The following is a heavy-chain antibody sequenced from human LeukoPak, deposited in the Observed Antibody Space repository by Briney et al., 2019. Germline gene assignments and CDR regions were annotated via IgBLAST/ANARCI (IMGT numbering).Heavy chain of an antibody. CDR1: GGSISSYY. CDR2: IYTSGST. V-gene: IGHV4-4*07. CDR3: ARADSSGHYYYYGMDV. Sequence: SETLSLTCTVSGGSISSYYWSWIRQPAGKGLEWIGRIYTSGSTNCNPSLKSRVTMSVDTSKNQFSLKLSSVTAADTAVYYCARADSSGHYYYYGMDVWGQGTTVTVSS. D-gene: IGHD6-19*01. J-gene: IGHJ6*02.